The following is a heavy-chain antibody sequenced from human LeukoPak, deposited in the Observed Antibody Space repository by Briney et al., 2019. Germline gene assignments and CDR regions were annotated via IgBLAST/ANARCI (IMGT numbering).Heavy chain of an antibody. CDR3: ARQQLASSSWYPGGYFQH. D-gene: IGHD6-13*01. J-gene: IGHJ1*01. CDR1: GGSISSSSYY. Sequence: SETLSLTCTVSGGSISSSSYYWGWIRQPPGKELEWIGSIYYSGSTYYNPSLKSRVTISVDTSKNQFSLKLSSVTAADTAVYYCARQQLASSSWYPGGYFQHWGQGTLVTVSS. CDR2: IYYSGST. V-gene: IGHV4-39*01.